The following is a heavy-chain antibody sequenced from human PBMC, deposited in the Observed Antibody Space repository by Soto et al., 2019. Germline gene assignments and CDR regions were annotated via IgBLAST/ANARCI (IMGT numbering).Heavy chain of an antibody. CDR3: ARGGGPTTYNWFDP. J-gene: IGHJ5*02. D-gene: IGHD1-1*01. CDR1: GFTFSSYS. CDR2: ISSSSSYI. V-gene: IGHV3-21*01. Sequence: EVQLVESGGGLVKPGGSLRLSCAASGFTFSSYSMNWVRQAPGKGLEWGSSISSSSSYIYYADSVKGRFTISRDNAKNSLYLQMNSLRAEDTAVYYCARGGGPTTYNWFDPWGQGTLVTVSS.